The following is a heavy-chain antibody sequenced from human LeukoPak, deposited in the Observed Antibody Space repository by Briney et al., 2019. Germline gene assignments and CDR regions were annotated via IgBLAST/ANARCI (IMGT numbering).Heavy chain of an antibody. V-gene: IGHV1-2*02. CDR1: GYIFTDYY. D-gene: IGHD3-3*01. J-gene: IGHJ3*02. Sequence: LGASVKVSCKASGYIFTDYYMHWLRQAPGQGLEWMGWMHPNSGGTNYAQKFQGRVTMTRDTSIGTAYMDLSSLRSDDTAVYYCARHTTIFGVAIIDIWGQGTMVTVSS. CDR3: ARHTTIFGVAIIDI. CDR2: MHPNSGGT.